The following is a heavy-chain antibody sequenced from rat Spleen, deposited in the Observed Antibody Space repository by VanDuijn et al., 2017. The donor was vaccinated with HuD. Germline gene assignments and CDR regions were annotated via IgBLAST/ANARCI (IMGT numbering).Heavy chain of an antibody. V-gene: IGHV4-2*01. J-gene: IGHJ2*01. CDR2: INKDSSTI. CDR1: GFNFNDYW. Sequence: EVKLVESGGGLVQPGNSLKLSCAASGFNFNDYWMGWVRQAPGKGLEWIGEINKDSSTIKYTPSLKDKFTISRDNAQNILFLQMSKLGSEDTAIYYCVREDLGVNYWGQGVMVTVSS. D-gene: IGHD4-4*01. CDR3: VREDLGVNY.